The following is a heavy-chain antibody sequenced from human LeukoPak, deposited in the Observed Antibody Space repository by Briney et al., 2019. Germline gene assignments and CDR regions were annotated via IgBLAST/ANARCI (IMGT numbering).Heavy chain of an antibody. CDR2: MSPDGNKK. CDR1: GFTFSDYN. Sequence: GGSLRLSCAASGFTFSDYNMHWVRQAPGKGLDWVALMSPDGNKKYYADSVKGRFTISRDNSKNTVDLQLNSLRAEDTAVYYCAKEIAVADYFDYWGQGTLVTVSS. CDR3: AKEIAVADYFDY. J-gene: IGHJ4*02. D-gene: IGHD6-19*01. V-gene: IGHV3-30-3*01.